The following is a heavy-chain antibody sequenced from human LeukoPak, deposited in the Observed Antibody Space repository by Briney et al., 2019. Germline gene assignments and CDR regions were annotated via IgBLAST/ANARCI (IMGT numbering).Heavy chain of an antibody. Sequence: KPSETLSLTCAVYGGSFSGYYWSWIRQPPGKGLEWIGEINHSGSTNYNPSLKSRVTISVDTSKNQFSLKLSSVTAADTAVYYCARGLVDAVGYSFKKAPYNWFDPWGQGTLVTVSS. D-gene: IGHD5-18*01. CDR2: INHSGST. CDR1: GGSFSGYY. J-gene: IGHJ5*02. V-gene: IGHV4-34*01. CDR3: ARGLVDAVGYSFKKAPYNWFDP.